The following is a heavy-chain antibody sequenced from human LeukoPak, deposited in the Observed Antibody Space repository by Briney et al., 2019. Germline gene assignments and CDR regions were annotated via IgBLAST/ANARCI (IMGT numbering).Heavy chain of an antibody. J-gene: IGHJ4*02. D-gene: IGHD4-17*01. CDR2: INHSGST. CDR1: GGSFSGYY. CDR3: ARGGRAYGDYPLLKD. V-gene: IGHV4-34*01. Sequence: SETLSLTCAVYGGSFSGYYWSWIRQPPGKGLEWIGEINHSGSTNYNPSLKSRVTISVDTSKNQFSLKLTSVTAADTAAYYCARGGRAYGDYPLLKDWGQGTLVTVSS.